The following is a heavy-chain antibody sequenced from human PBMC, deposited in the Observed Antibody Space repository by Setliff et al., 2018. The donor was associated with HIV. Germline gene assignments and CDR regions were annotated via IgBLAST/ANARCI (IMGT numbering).Heavy chain of an antibody. D-gene: IGHD6-19*01. J-gene: IGHJ4*02. V-gene: IGHV1-2*06. CDR1: GYTFTGYY. CDR2: INPNSGGT. CDR3: TRHEYWVAGSSLGFDY. Sequence: GASVKVSCKASGYTFTGYYMHWVRQAPGQGLEWMGRINPNSGGTNYAQKFQGRVTMTRDTSISTAYMELSSLRSEDTAVYYCTRHEYWVAGSSLGFDYWGQGTLVTVSS.